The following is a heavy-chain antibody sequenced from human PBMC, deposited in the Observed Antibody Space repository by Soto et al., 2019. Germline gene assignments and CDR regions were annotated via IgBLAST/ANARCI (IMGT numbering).Heavy chain of an antibody. V-gene: IGHV1-69*13. Sequence: SVKVSCKASGGTFSSYAIRWVRQAPGQGLEWMGGVIPIFGTANYAQKCQGRVTITADESTSTAYMELSSLRSEDTAVYYCASLTPNYSSSWPSDYWGQGTLVTVTS. CDR2: VIPIFGTA. CDR1: GGTFSSYA. J-gene: IGHJ4*02. D-gene: IGHD6-13*01. CDR3: ASLTPNYSSSWPSDY.